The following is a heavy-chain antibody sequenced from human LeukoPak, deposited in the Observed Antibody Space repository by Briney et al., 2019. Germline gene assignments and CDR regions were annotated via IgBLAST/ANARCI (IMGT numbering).Heavy chain of an antibody. CDR2: MNPNSGNT. V-gene: IGHV1-8*01. Sequence: ASVKVSCKASGYTFTSYDINWVRQATGQGLEWMGWMNPNSGNTGYAQKFQGRVTMTRNTSISTAYMELSSLRSEDTAVYYCAREGGSIDWFDPWGQGTLVTVSP. D-gene: IGHD3-16*01. CDR3: AREGGSIDWFDP. CDR1: GYTFTSYD. J-gene: IGHJ5*02.